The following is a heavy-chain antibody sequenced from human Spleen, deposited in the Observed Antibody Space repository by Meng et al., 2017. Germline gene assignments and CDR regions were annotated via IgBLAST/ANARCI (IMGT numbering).Heavy chain of an antibody. CDR1: GFTFSSYW. V-gene: IGHV3-74*01. D-gene: IGHD6-19*01. CDR2: IKSDGSDT. J-gene: IGHJ4*02. CDR3: VRSSITLADKGDY. Sequence: GGSLRLSCAASGFTFSSYWMHWVRQAPGKGLVWVSRIKSDGSDTSYADSVKGRFTISRDNAKNTLFLHMDSLRVEDTAVYYCVRSSITLADKGDYWGQGTLVTVS.